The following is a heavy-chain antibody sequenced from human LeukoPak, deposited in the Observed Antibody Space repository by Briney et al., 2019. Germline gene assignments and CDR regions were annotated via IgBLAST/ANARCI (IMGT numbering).Heavy chain of an antibody. CDR2: INTSGDT. Sequence: SQTLSLTCTVSGGSISSGNYYWSWIRQSAGKGLEWIGRINTSGDTSYNPSIRSRVTMSVDTSKNQFSLKLSSVTAADTAMYYCARVSPPGYGILEKWGQGTLVTVSS. D-gene: IGHD5-18*01. J-gene: IGHJ4*02. V-gene: IGHV4-61*02. CDR1: GGSISSGNYY. CDR3: ARVSPPGYGILEK.